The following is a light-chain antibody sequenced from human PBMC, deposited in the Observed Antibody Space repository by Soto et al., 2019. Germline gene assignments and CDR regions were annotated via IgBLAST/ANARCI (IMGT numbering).Light chain of an antibody. CDR2: DAS. Sequence: EIVLTQSPGTLSLSPGERATLSCRASQRISNSYLAWYQQKPGQAPRLLLYDASSRATGILDRVSSSVSGTHFTLVTSRVEPEDFAVYYCHQYARSPFAFGHGTKVEIK. CDR1: QRISNSY. V-gene: IGKV3-20*01. CDR3: HQYARSPFA. J-gene: IGKJ2*01.